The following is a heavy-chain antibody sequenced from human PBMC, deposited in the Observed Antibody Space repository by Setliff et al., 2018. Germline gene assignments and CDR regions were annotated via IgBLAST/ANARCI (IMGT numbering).Heavy chain of an antibody. Sequence: SETLSLTCTVSGGSISSGGYYWSWIRQHPGKGLEWIGYIYYSGSTSYYNPSLKSRVTISVDTSKNQFSLKLSSVTAAGTAVYYCARGRAGHSGHWGQGTLVTSPQ. J-gene: IGHJ4*02. CDR1: GGSISSGGYY. V-gene: IGHV4-31*03. D-gene: IGHD6-19*01. CDR2: IYYSGSTS. CDR3: ARGRAGHSGH.